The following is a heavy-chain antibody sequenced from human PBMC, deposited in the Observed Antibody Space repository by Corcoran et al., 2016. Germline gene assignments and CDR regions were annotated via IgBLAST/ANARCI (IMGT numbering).Heavy chain of an antibody. CDR1: GYSISSGYY. V-gene: IGHV4-38-2*02. J-gene: IGHJ4*02. CDR3: ARDPPEPY. Sequence: QVQLQESGPGLVKPSETLSLTCTVSGYSISSGYYWGWIRQPPGKGLEWIGSIYHSGSTYYNPSLKSRVTISVDTSKNQFSLKLSSVTAADTAVYYCARDPPEPYWGQGTLVTVSS. CDR2: IYHSGST.